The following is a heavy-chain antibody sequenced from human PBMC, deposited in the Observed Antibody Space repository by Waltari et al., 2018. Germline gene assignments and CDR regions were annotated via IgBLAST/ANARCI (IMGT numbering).Heavy chain of an antibody. D-gene: IGHD4-17*01. V-gene: IGHV3-30*18. J-gene: IGHJ4*02. CDR2: ISYDGSNK. CDR1: GFTFSSYG. Sequence: QVQLVESGGGVVQPGRSLRLSCAASGFTFSSYGMHWVRQAPGKGLEWVAVISYDGSNKYYADSVKGRVIIARDISKNTLYLQMNSLRAEDTAVYYCAKDLYGDYAFDYWGQGTLVTVSS. CDR3: AKDLYGDYAFDY.